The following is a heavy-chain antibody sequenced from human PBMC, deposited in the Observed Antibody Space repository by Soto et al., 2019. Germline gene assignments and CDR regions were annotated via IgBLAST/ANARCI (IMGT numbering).Heavy chain of an antibody. V-gene: IGHV1-69*12. CDR3: AREGLVLVPTTVTSDYYYYALDV. D-gene: IGHD4-17*01. J-gene: IGHJ6*02. Sequence: QVQLVQSGAEVKKPGSSVKVSCKASGDTFSTYTITWMRQAPGQGLEWMGGIIPRSATSNYAQKFQGRVTITADASRRTASMEVRSLRVEDTAVYYCAREGLVLVPTTVTSDYYYYALDVWGQGTAVTVSS. CDR2: IIPRSATS. CDR1: GDTFSTYT.